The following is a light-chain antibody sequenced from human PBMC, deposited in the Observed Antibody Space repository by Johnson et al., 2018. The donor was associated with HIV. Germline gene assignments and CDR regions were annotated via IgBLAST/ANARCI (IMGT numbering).Light chain of an antibody. J-gene: IGLJ1*01. CDR1: SSNIGNNY. Sequence: QLVMTQPPSVSAAPGQKVTISCSGSSSNIGNNYVSWYQQLPGTAPKLLIYENNKRPSGISDRFSGSKSATSATLDITGLQTGDEADYYCVTWHTGLSAGGFVFGTGTKVTVL. CDR3: VTWHTGLSAGGFV. CDR2: ENN. V-gene: IGLV1-51*02.